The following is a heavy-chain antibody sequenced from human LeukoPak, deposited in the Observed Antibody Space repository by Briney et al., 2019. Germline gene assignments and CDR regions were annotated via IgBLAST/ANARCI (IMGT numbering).Heavy chain of an antibody. D-gene: IGHD6-19*01. CDR3: ARENEGSGWYRTIDY. Sequence: ASVKVSFKASGYTFTIYGISWVRQAPGQGHEWMGWISVYNGNTNYAQKLQGRVTMATDTSTSTAYMELRSLRSDDTAVYYCARENEGSGWYRTIDYWGQGTLVTVSS. CDR2: ISVYNGNT. CDR1: GYTFTIYG. V-gene: IGHV1-18*01. J-gene: IGHJ4*02.